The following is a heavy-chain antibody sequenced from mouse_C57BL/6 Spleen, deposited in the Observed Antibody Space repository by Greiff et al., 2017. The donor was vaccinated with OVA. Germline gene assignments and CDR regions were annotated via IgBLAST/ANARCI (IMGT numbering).Heavy chain of an antibody. V-gene: IGHV1-55*01. D-gene: IGHD2-4*01. CDR3: AREGGTYDDYDEGVY. Sequence: QVQLQQPGAELVKPGASVKMSCKASGYTFTSYWITWVKQRPGQGLEWIGDIYPGSGSTNYNEKFKSKATLTVDTSSSTAYMQLSSLTSEDSAVYYCAREGGTYDDYDEGVYWGQGTTLTVSS. J-gene: IGHJ2*01. CDR1: GYTFTSYW. CDR2: IYPGSGST.